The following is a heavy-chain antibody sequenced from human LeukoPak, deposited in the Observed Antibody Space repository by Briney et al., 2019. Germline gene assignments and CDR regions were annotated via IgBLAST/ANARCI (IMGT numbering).Heavy chain of an antibody. CDR1: GGSISSYY. Sequence: SETLSLTCTVSGGSISSYYWSWIRQPAGKGLEWIWRIYTSGSTNYNPSLKSRVTMSVDASKNQFSLKLSSVTAADTAVYYCARDMGYSYDYVFDYWGQGTLVTVSS. CDR3: ARDMGYSYDYVFDY. V-gene: IGHV4-4*07. CDR2: IYTSGST. J-gene: IGHJ4*02. D-gene: IGHD5-18*01.